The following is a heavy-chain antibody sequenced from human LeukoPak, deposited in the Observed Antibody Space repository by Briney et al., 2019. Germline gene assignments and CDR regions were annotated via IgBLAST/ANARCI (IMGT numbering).Heavy chain of an antibody. D-gene: IGHD6-19*01. V-gene: IGHV3-9*01. CDR1: GFTFDDYA. Sequence: PGRSLRLSCAASGFTFDDYAMLWVRQAPGKGLEWDSGISWNSGSIGYADSVKGRFTISRDNAKNSLYLQMNSLRAEDTALYYCAKDRVAVAGTFSWFDPWGQGTLVTVSS. CDR2: ISWNSGSI. J-gene: IGHJ5*02. CDR3: AKDRVAVAGTFSWFDP.